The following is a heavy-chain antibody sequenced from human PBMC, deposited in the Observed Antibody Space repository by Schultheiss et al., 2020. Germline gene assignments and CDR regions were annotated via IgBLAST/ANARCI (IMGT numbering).Heavy chain of an antibody. Sequence: SQTLSHTCSVSGGSISRGGYYWSWIRQHPGKGLEWIGYIYYSGSTYYNPSLKSRVTISVDTSKNQFSLKLSSVTAADTAVYYCARTALTGVGVDYYYYYDMDVSGKGTTVPVSS. D-gene: IGHD7-27*01. V-gene: IGHV4-31*03. CDR3: ARTALTGVGVDYYYYYDMDV. J-gene: IGHJ6*03. CDR2: IYYSGST. CDR1: GGSISRGGYY.